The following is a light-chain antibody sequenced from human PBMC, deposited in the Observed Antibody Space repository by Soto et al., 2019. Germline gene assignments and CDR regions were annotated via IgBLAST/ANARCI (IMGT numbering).Light chain of an antibody. CDR3: SSYTSSSTLVV. CDR2: DVS. J-gene: IGLJ2*01. CDR1: SSDVGGYNY. V-gene: IGLV2-14*01. Sequence: QSALTQPASVSGSPGQSITISCTGTSSDVGGYNYVSWYQQHPGKAPKLMIYDVSNRPSGVSNRFSGSKSGNTASLPISGXXAEDEADYYCSSYTSSSTLVVFGGGTKLTVL.